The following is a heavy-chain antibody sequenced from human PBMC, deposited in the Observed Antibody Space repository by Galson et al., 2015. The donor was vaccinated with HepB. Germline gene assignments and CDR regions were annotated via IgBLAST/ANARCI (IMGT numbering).Heavy chain of an antibody. CDR1: GFTFSSYA. V-gene: IGHV3-64D*06. Sequence: SLRLSCAASGFTFSSYAMHWVRQAPGKGLEYVSAISSNGGSTYYADSVKGRFTISRDNSKNTLYLQMSSLRAEDTAVYYCVKAIGSGSQEPLWYFDLWGRGTLVTVSS. D-gene: IGHD3-10*01. CDR3: VKAIGSGSQEPLWYFDL. CDR2: ISSNGGST. J-gene: IGHJ2*01.